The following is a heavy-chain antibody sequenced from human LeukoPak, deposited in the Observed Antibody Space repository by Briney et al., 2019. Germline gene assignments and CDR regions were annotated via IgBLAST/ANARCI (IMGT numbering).Heavy chain of an antibody. J-gene: IGHJ4*02. CDR1: GFTFRNYW. Sequence: TGGSLRLSCAASGFTFRNYWMHWVRQAPGKGLEWISLISADGGSAFSADSVKGRFSISRDNSKNSLYLQMDSLRSEDTAMYYCAKESGKFDYWGQGTLVVVSS. V-gene: IGHV3-43*02. CDR3: AKESGKFDY. CDR2: ISADGGSA.